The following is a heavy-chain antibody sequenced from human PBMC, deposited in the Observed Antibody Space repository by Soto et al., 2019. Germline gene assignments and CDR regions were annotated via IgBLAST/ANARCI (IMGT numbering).Heavy chain of an antibody. Sequence: ASVKVSCKASIFTFSEYTIHWVCQAPGQGLEWMGWINAGDGNARYAPSYQGRVTITRDTSTSTVYMELSSLRSEDTAVYYCASWAGSSSDWSGPYDYWG. CDR2: INAGDGNA. J-gene: IGHJ4*01. D-gene: IGHD6-19*01. V-gene: IGHV1-3*01. CDR3: ASWAGSSSDWSGPYDY. CDR1: IFTFSEYT.